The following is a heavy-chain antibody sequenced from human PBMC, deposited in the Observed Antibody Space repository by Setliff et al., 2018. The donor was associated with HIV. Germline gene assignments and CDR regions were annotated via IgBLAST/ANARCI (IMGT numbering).Heavy chain of an antibody. J-gene: IGHJ6*03. V-gene: IGHV1-3*01. CDR1: GYTFSTYA. D-gene: IGHD4-17*01. CDR2: INAGSGNT. CDR3: ARGNSRRLRVHYYYYYMDV. Sequence: ASVKVSCKASGYTFSTYAIHWVRQAPGQRLEWMGWINAGSGNTKYSQRFQGRVTITRDTSASTAYLELSSLRSEDTAVYYCARGNSRRLRVHYYYYYMDVWGKGTTVTVSS.